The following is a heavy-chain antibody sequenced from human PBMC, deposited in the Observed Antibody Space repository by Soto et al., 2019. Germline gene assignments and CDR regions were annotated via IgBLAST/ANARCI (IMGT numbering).Heavy chain of an antibody. J-gene: IGHJ5*02. D-gene: IGHD1-26*01. CDR1: GGSITSSSYY. CDR2: IYSSGST. V-gene: IGHV4-39*01. CDR3: AAQELGGSYVYTFDP. Sequence: QLHLRESGPGLVKPSETLSLTCTVSGGSITSSSYYWGWLRQPPGKGLEWIGSIYSSGSTYYNPSLKGWCTITVDRAKKEFSLKSRSVTDADTAVYYCAAQELGGSYVYTFDPWGQGTLVTVSS.